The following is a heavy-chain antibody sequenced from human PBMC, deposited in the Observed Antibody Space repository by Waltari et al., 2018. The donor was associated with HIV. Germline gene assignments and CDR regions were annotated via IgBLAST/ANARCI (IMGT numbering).Heavy chain of an antibody. CDR2: IYYSGST. CDR1: GGSFSSGGYY. D-gene: IGHD3-22*01. J-gene: IGHJ5*02. V-gene: IGHV4-31*03. Sequence: QVQLQESGPGLVKPSQTLSLTCTVLGGSFSSGGYYCSWIRQPQGKGLEWIGFIYYSGSTYYNPSLKSRVTISVDTSKNQFSLKLSSVTAADTAVYYCARDGKSSYYYDSSPNWFDPWGQGTLVAVSS. CDR3: ARDGKSSYYYDSSPNWFDP.